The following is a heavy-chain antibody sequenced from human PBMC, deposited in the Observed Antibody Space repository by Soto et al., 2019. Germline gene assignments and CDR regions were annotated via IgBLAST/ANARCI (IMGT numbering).Heavy chain of an antibody. V-gene: IGHV1-8*01. CDR3: ARQYSSGWPYYYYYGMDV. D-gene: IGHD6-19*01. Sequence: QVPLVQSGAEVKKPGASVKVSCKASGYTFTSYDINWVRQATGQGLEWMGWMNPNSGNTGSAQKFQGRVTMTRNTSIGTAYMELSSLRSEDTAVYYCARQYSSGWPYYYYYGMDVWGQGTTVTVSS. CDR2: MNPNSGNT. CDR1: GYTFTSYD. J-gene: IGHJ6*02.